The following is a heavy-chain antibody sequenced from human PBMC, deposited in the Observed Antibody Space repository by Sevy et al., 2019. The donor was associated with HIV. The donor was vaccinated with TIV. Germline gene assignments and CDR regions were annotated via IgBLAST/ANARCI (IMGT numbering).Heavy chain of an antibody. CDR2: ISAYNGNT. CDR1: GYTFTSYG. CDR3: ARSYYYDSSGYYGDYYFDY. V-gene: IGHV1-18*04. J-gene: IGHJ4*02. Sequence: ASLRVSCKASGYTFTSYGISWVRQAPGQGLEWMGWISAYNGNTNYAQKLQGRVTMTTDTSTSTAYMELRSLRSDDTAVYYCARSYYYDSSGYYGDYYFDYWGQGTLVTVSS. D-gene: IGHD3-22*01.